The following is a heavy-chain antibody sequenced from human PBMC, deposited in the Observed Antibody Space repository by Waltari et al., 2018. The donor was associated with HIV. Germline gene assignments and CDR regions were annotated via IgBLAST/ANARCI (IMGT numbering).Heavy chain of an antibody. CDR3: ARAGDSNFGYWCFNL. Sequence: EVQPVESGGGLIQPGGSLRLSCAASGFTVSSNYMSWVRQAPGKGLEWVSDINSGGSTDYADSVKGRFTISRDNSKNTVFLQMNSLRADDTAVYYCARAGDSNFGYWCFNLWGRGTLLTVSS. D-gene: IGHD4-4*01. CDR2: INSGGST. J-gene: IGHJ2*01. CDR1: GFTVSSNY. V-gene: IGHV3-53*01.